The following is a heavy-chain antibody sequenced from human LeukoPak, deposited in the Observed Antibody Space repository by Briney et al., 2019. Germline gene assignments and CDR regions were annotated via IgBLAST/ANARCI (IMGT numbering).Heavy chain of an antibody. CDR3: AREYYDILTGPPWFDP. Sequence: GGSLRLSCAASGFTFSSYAMHWVRQAPGKGLEYVSAISSNGGSAYYANSVKGRFTISRDNSKNTLYLQMGSLRAEDMAVYYCAREYYDILTGPPWFDPWGQGTLVTVSS. V-gene: IGHV3-64*01. CDR2: ISSNGGSA. D-gene: IGHD3-9*01. J-gene: IGHJ5*02. CDR1: GFTFSSYA.